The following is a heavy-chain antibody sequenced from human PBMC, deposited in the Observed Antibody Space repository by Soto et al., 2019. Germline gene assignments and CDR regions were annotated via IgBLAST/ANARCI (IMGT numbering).Heavy chain of an antibody. CDR1: GFTFSSYS. Sequence: EVQLVESGGGLVKPGGSLRLSCAASGFTFSSYSMNWVRQAPGKGLEWVSSISSSSSYIYYAYSVKGRFTISRDNAKNSLYLQMNSLRAEDTAVYYCARDKGSGSYYTPVDYWGQGTLVTVSS. J-gene: IGHJ4*02. V-gene: IGHV3-21*01. CDR2: ISSSSSYI. D-gene: IGHD3-10*01. CDR3: ARDKGSGSYYTPVDY.